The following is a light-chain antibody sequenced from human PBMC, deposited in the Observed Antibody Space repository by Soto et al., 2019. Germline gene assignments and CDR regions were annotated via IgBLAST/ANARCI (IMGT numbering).Light chain of an antibody. CDR1: QDISNY. CDR2: DAS. J-gene: IGKJ3*01. V-gene: IGKV1-33*01. Sequence: DIQMTQSPSSLSASVGDRVTITCQASQDISNYLNWYQQKPGKAPKLLIYDASNLETGVPSRFSGSGSGTDFTLTISSLQPEDIATYYCQQYDNLPPRLFTFGPGTKVDIK. CDR3: QQYDNLPPRLFT.